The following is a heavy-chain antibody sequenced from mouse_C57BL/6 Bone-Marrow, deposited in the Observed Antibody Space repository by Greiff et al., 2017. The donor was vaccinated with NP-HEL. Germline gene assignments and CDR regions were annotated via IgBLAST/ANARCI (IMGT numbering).Heavy chain of an antibody. CDR3: ARKKLGRRNWYFDV. CDR2: IWSGGST. J-gene: IGHJ1*03. V-gene: IGHV2-2*01. Sequence: VQLQQSGPGLVQPSQSLSITCTVSGFSLTSYGVRWVRQSPGKGLEWLGVIWSGGSTDYNAAFISRLSISKDNSKSQVFFKMNSLQADDTAIYYCARKKLGRRNWYFDVWGTGTTVTVSS. CDR1: GFSLTSYG. D-gene: IGHD4-1*01.